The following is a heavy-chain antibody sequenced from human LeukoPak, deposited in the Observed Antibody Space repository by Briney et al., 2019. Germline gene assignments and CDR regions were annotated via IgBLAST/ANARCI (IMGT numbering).Heavy chain of an antibody. CDR2: ISYDGSNK. D-gene: IGHD5-24*01. J-gene: IGHJ4*02. Sequence: PGGSLRLSCAASEFTFSTYSMNWVRQAPGKGLEWVAVISYDGSNKYYADSVKGRFTISRDNSKNTLYLQMNSLIAEDTAVYYCAKSGYNRFDYWGQGTRVTVSS. CDR1: EFTFSTYS. V-gene: IGHV3-30*18. CDR3: AKSGYNRFDY.